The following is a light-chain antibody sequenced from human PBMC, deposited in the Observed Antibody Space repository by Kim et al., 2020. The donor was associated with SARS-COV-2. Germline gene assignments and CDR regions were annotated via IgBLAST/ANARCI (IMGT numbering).Light chain of an antibody. J-gene: IGKJ4*01. CDR3: QQYHSWPPLT. CDR1: QSVSIN. Sequence: VSPGERATLSCRASQSVSINLAWYQQKPGQAPRLLIYGASTRATGIPARFSGYGSGTEFTLTISSLQSEDVALYYCQQYHSWPPLTFGGGTKLEI. V-gene: IGKV3-15*01. CDR2: GAS.